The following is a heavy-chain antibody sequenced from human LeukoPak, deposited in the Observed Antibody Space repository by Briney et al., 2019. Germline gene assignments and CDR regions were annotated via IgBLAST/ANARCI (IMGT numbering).Heavy chain of an antibody. D-gene: IGHD5-12*01. Sequence: GALRLSCAASGSTFSSYARNWVRQAPAKGLEWVPVISYDGSNKYYADSVKGRFTISRDNAKNSLYLQMNSLRAEDTAVYYCARDGFRSGYDLCDYWGQGTLVTVSS. CDR2: ISYDGSNK. CDR3: ARDGFRSGYDLCDY. J-gene: IGHJ4*02. V-gene: IGHV3-30*04. CDR1: GSTFSSYA.